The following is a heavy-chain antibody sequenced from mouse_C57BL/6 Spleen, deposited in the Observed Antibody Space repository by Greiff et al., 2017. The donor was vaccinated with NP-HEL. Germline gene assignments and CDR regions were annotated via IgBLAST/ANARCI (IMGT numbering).Heavy chain of an antibody. J-gene: IGHJ1*03. CDR2: INPSSGYT. CDR3: ASPIF. Sequence: VQLQQSGADLAKPGASVKLSCKASGYTFTSYWMHWVKQRPGQGLEWIGYINPSSGYTKYNQKFKDKATLTADNSSSTAYMQLSSLTYEDSAVYYCASPIFWGTGTTVTVAS. V-gene: IGHV1-7*01. CDR1: GYTFTSYW.